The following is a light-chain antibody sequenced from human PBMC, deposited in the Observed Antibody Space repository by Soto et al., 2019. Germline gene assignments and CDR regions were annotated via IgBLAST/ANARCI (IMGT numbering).Light chain of an antibody. Sequence: QSVLTQPPSASGSPGQSVTISCTGTSSDVGGYDYVSWYQQHPDKAPKLIIYEATKRPSGVPDRFSASKSGNTASLTVSGLQAEDEADYYCSSYAVNNNCVFGTGTKVTVL. J-gene: IGLJ1*01. V-gene: IGLV2-8*01. CDR1: SSDVGGYDY. CDR2: EAT. CDR3: SSYAVNNNCV.